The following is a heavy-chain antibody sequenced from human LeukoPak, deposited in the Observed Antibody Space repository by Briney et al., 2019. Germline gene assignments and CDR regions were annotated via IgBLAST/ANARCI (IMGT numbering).Heavy chain of an antibody. CDR1: GFTVSSSNY. Sequence: GGSLRLSCTASGFTVSSSNYMNWVRQAPGKGLEWVSGIYTGGTTYYTDSVKGRFTISRDNPNNTLYLQMHSLRAEDTAVYYCAREISRFGIWGQGTLVTVSS. J-gene: IGHJ4*02. CDR2: IYTGGTT. V-gene: IGHV3-66*01. CDR3: AREISRFGI. D-gene: IGHD3-16*01.